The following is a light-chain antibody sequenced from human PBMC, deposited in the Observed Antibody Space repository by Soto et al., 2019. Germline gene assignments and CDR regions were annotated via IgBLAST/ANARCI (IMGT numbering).Light chain of an antibody. Sequence: EIVMTQSPATLSVSPGERATLSCRASQSVSSRSLAWYQQKPGQAPRLLISGASTRATGVPPRFSGSGSGTEFTLTISSLQSVDSAVYYCQQYHNWPTWTFGQGTKVDIK. V-gene: IGKV3-15*01. CDR3: QQYHNWPTWT. J-gene: IGKJ1*01. CDR2: GAS. CDR1: QSVSSRS.